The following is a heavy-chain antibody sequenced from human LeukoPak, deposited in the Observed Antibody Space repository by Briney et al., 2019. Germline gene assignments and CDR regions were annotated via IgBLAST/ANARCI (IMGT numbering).Heavy chain of an antibody. CDR2: IRYDGSNK. V-gene: IGHV3-30*02. CDR3: ARAGRIQAVAGTYDP. Sequence: PGGSLRLSCAASGFTFSSYGMHWVRQAPGKGLEWVAFIRYDGSNKYYADSVKGRFTISRDNSKNTLYLQMNSLRAEDTAVYYCARAGRIQAVAGTYDPWGQGTLVTVSS. J-gene: IGHJ5*02. CDR1: GFTFSSYG. D-gene: IGHD6-19*01.